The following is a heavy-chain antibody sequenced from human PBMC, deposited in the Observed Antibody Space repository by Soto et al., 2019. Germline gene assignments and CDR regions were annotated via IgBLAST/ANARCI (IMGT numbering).Heavy chain of an antibody. CDR2: IYWDDSK. Sequence: SGPTLVNPTQTLTLACTFSGFSLTTTGVGVAWIRQPPGKALEWLALIYWDDSKRYSPSPSLKNRLTITKDTSKNQVVLTMANMDPMDTATYYCAHRPYNGGSRPFDFWGQGTLVTVSS. CDR3: AHRPYNGGSRPFDF. J-gene: IGHJ4*02. CDR1: GFSLTTTGVG. V-gene: IGHV2-5*02. D-gene: IGHD2-8*01.